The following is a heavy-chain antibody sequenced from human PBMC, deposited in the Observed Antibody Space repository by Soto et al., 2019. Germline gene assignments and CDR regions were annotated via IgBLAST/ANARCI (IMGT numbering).Heavy chain of an antibody. CDR2: ISYDGSEK. J-gene: IGHJ4*02. Sequence: GGSLRLSCAASGFTFNTYGMQWVRQAPGKGLEWVAVISYDGSEKYYVDSVKGRFTISKDNSKNTLYLQMNSLRPEDTAVYYCAKSPNFYCSSPNCFKYYFDHWGQGTRVTVAS. CDR1: GFTFNTYG. D-gene: IGHD2-2*01. V-gene: IGHV3-30*18. CDR3: AKSPNFYCSSPNCFKYYFDH.